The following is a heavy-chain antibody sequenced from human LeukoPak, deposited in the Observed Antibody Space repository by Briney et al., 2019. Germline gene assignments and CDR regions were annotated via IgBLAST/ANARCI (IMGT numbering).Heavy chain of an antibody. CDR2: ISAYNGNT. CDR3: AIVVPAADNFDY. Sequence: ASVKVSCKASGYTFTSYGISWVRQAPGQGLEWMGWISAYNGNTNYAQKLQGRVTMTTDTSTSTAYMELRSLRSDDTAVYYCAIVVPAADNFDYWGQGTLVTVSS. V-gene: IGHV1-18*01. CDR1: GYTFTSYG. D-gene: IGHD2-2*01. J-gene: IGHJ4*02.